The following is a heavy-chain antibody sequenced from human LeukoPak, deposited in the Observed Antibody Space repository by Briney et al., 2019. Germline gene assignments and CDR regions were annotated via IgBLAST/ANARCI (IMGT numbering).Heavy chain of an antibody. CDR2: INHSGST. D-gene: IGHD6-19*01. Sequence: SETLSLTCTVSGGSFSGYYWSWIRQPPGKGLEWIGEINHSGSTNYNPSLKSRVTISVDTSKNQFSLKLSSVTAADTAVYYCARGQSSGWYDYWGQGTLVTVSS. V-gene: IGHV4-34*01. CDR3: ARGQSSGWYDY. CDR1: GGSFSGYY. J-gene: IGHJ4*02.